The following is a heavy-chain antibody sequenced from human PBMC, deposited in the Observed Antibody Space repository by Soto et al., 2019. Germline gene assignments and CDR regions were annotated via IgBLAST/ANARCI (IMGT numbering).Heavy chain of an antibody. D-gene: IGHD3-3*01. CDR2: IWYDGSNK. CDR1: GFTFSSYG. Sequence: QVQLVESGGGVVQPGRSLRLSCAASGFTFSSYGMQWVRQAPGKGLEWVAVIWYDGSNKYYADSVKGRFTISRDNSKNTLYLQMNSLRAEDTAVYYCARDSIFGVVAYYYGMDVWGQGTTVTVSS. V-gene: IGHV3-33*01. J-gene: IGHJ6*02. CDR3: ARDSIFGVVAYYYGMDV.